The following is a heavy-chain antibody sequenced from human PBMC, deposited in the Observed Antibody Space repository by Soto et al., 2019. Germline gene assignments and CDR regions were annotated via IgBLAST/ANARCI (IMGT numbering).Heavy chain of an antibody. J-gene: IGHJ5*02. CDR2: IIPIFGTA. CDR1: GGTFSSYA. D-gene: IGHD2-2*01. Sequence: QVQLVQSGAEVKKPGSSVKVSCKASGGTFSSYAISWVRQAPGQGLEWMGGIIPIFGTANYAQKLHGRVPIPADKSTSTAYMELSSLRSEDTAVYYCARWAVDQPNWFDPWGQGTMVTVSS. V-gene: IGHV1-69*06. CDR3: ARWAVDQPNWFDP.